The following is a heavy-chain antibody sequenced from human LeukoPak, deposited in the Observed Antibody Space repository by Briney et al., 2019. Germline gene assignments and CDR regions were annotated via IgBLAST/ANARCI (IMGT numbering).Heavy chain of an antibody. CDR1: GYTFTDYY. D-gene: IGHD5-12*01. Sequence: ASVKVSCKASGYTFTDYYLYWVRQAPGQGLECMGWLNPNIGATKYAQKFQGRVTMTRDTSINTAYMELRSLSSDDTAIYYCARTRENSGYDYFDSWGQGTLVTVSP. CDR2: LNPNIGAT. CDR3: ARTRENSGYDYFDS. V-gene: IGHV1-2*02. J-gene: IGHJ4*02.